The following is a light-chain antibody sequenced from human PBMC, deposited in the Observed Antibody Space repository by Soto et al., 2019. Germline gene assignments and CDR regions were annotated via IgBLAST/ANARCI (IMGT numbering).Light chain of an antibody. CDR1: QSVDKF. CDR2: DAS. Sequence: EVELTQSPAILSLSPGETATLSCRASQSVDKFLAWYQQRPGQPPRLLIFDASNRATGVPVRFSGSGSGTVFTLTIGSLEPEDSAVYYCQQRKNWPPITFGQGTRLEIK. V-gene: IGKV3-11*01. CDR3: QQRKNWPPIT. J-gene: IGKJ5*01.